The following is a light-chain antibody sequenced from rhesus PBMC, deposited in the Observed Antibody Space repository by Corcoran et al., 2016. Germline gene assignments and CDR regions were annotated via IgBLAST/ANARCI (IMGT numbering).Light chain of an antibody. CDR1: SSDVGGYKY. CDR2: DVN. J-gene: IGLJ6*01. CDR3: CSYTTSSTYI. V-gene: IGLV2S7*01. Sequence: QSAPTQPPSVSGSPGQSVTVSCTGTSSDVGGYKYFSWFQKHPGKAPKLLIYDVNERPSGVSDRFSGSRSGNTASLTISGLQAEDEADYYCCSYTTSSTYIFGTGTKLTVL.